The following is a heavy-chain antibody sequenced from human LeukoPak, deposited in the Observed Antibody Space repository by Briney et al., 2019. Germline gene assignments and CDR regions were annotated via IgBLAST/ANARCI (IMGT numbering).Heavy chain of an antibody. V-gene: IGHV3-23*01. Sequence: TGGSLRLSCAASGFTFSSYAMSWVRQAPGKGLEWLSAMSGSGGTTYYADSVKGRFTISRDNSKNTLYLQMNSLRAEDTAIYYCAKMKGHPLPKYYMDVWGQGTTVTVSS. D-gene: IGHD1-26*01. CDR3: AKMKGHPLPKYYMDV. CDR2: MSGSGGTT. CDR1: GFTFSSYA. J-gene: IGHJ6*01.